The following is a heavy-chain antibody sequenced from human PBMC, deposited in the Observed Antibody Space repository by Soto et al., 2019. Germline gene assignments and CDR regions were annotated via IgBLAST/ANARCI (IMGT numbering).Heavy chain of an antibody. CDR1: GFTFSIYT. J-gene: IGHJ6*02. CDR3: AWGHIVVLPAAPRAYCYGLDV. CDR2: ISPSSDYI. D-gene: IGHD2-2*01. V-gene: IGHV3-21*01. Sequence: EVQLVESGGGLVKPGGSLRLSCAASGFTFSIYTMNWVRQAPGKGLEWVSSISPSSDYIYYADSLKGRFTISRDNTKKSLSLQMNSLGVEDTAVYYCAWGHIVVLPAAPRAYCYGLDVWGQGTTVTVSS.